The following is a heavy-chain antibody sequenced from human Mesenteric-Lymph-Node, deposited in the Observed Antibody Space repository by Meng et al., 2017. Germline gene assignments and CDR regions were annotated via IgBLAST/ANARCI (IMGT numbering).Heavy chain of an antibody. CDR3: ASSIFGVVIISPLGY. D-gene: IGHD3-3*01. CDR1: GGTFSSYT. J-gene: IGHJ4*02. V-gene: IGHV1-69*02. CDR2: IITILGIA. Sequence: QAGTVVKKPGPTVEVSGKASGGTFSSYTISWVRQAPGQGLEWMGRIITILGIANSAQKFQGRVTITADKSTSTAYMELSSLRSEDTAVYYCASSIFGVVIISPLGYWGQGTLVTVSS.